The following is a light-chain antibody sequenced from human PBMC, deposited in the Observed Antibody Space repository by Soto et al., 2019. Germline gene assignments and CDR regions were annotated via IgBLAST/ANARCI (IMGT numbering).Light chain of an antibody. CDR2: DAS. J-gene: IGKJ1*01. CDR3: QQYNTNPWT. V-gene: IGKV1-5*01. CDR1: QSIRTW. Sequence: DIQMTQSPSTLSASVGDRVTITCRASQSIRTWLAWYQQKPGKAPKLLIYDASSLQSGVPSRFRGGGSGTEFTLTISSLQPDDFTTYYCQQYNTNPWTFGQGTKVDIK.